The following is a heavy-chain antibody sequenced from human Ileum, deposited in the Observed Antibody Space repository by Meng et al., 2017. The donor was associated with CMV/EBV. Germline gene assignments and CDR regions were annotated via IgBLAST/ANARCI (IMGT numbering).Heavy chain of an antibody. CDR3: ARSGLRGIYVDY. CDR2: ISTSGSD. D-gene: IGHD4-17*01. V-gene: IGHV4-4*07. CDR1: GDFANNFY. Sequence: QVPLQEAGPGLGKPSETLALTGTVSGDFANNFYWSWIRQPAGKGLQWIGRISTSGSDNYNPSLKSRVTMSVDTSKKQFSLKLSSVTAADTAVYYCARSGLRGIYVDYWGQGTLVTVSS. J-gene: IGHJ4*02.